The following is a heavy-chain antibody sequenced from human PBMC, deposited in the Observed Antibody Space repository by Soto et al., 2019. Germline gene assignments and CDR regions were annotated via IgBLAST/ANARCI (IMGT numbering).Heavy chain of an antibody. J-gene: IGHJ6*02. Sequence: VASVKVSCKASGGTFSSYAISWVRQAPGQGLEWMGGIIPIFGTANYAQKFQGRVTITADESTSTAYMELSSLRSEDTAVYYCARGSRYNWNYFPYYGMDVWGQGTTVTV. CDR3: ARGSRYNWNYFPYYGMDV. V-gene: IGHV1-69*13. CDR1: GGTFSSYA. D-gene: IGHD1-7*01. CDR2: IIPIFGTA.